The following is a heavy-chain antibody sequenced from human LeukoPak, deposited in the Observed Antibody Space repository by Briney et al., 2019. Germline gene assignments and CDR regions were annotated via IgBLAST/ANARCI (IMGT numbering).Heavy chain of an antibody. CDR3: AKGVEMATIPIDY. CDR2: ISGSGGST. V-gene: IGHV3-23*01. J-gene: IGHJ4*02. CDR1: GFTFSSYA. D-gene: IGHD5-24*01. Sequence: GGSLRLSCAASGFTFSSYAMSWVRQAPGKGLEWVSAISGSGGSTYYADSVKSRFTISRDNSKNTLYLQMNSLRAEDTAVYYCAKGVEMATIPIDYWGQGTLVTVSS.